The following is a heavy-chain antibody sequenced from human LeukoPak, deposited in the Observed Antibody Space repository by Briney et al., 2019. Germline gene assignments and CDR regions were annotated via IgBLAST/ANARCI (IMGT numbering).Heavy chain of an antibody. CDR1: GGSISSGGYY. D-gene: IGHD3-22*01. Sequence: PSQTLSLTCTVSGGSISSGGYYWSWIRQHPGKGLEWIGYIYYSGSTYYNPSLKSRVTISVDTSKNQFSLKLSSVTAADTAVYYCARAKYYYDSSGYYCDWFDPWGQGTLVTVSS. V-gene: IGHV4-31*03. CDR3: ARAKYYYDSSGYYCDWFDP. CDR2: IYYSGST. J-gene: IGHJ5*02.